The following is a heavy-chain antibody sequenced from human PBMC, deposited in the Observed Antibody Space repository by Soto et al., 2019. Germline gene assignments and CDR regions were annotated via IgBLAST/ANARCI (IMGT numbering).Heavy chain of an antibody. V-gene: IGHV3-30-3*01. D-gene: IGHD3-22*01. CDR2: ISYDGSNK. J-gene: IGHJ5*02. CDR3: ARDRITMIVVVITGENWFDP. Sequence: QVQLVESGGGVVQPGRSLRLSCAASGFTSSSYAMHWVRQAPGKGLEWVAVISYDGSNKYYADSVKGRFTISRDNSKNTLYLQMNSLRAEDTAVYYCARDRITMIVVVITGENWFDPWGQGTLVTVSS. CDR1: GFTSSSYA.